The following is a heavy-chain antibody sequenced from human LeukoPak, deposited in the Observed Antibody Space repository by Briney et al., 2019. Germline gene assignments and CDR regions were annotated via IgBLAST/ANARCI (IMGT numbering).Heavy chain of an antibody. J-gene: IGHJ4*02. CDR2: ISAYSGNT. V-gene: IGHV1-18*01. D-gene: IGHD5-18*01. CDR1: GYTFTSYG. Sequence: GASVKVSCKASGYTFTSYGISWVRQAPGQGLEWMGWISAYSGNTNYAQKLQGRVTMTTDTSTSTAYMELRSLRSDDTAVYYCARAHRGSWIQLWLLFFDYWGQGTLVTVSS. CDR3: ARAHRGSWIQLWLLFFDY.